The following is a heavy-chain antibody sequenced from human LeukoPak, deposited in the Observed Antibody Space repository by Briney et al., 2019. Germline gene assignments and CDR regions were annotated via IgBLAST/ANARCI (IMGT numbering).Heavy chain of an antibody. D-gene: IGHD6-13*01. CDR2: INHSGST. J-gene: IGHJ4*02. CDR3: ASTRQQLVYYY. Sequence: SETLSPTCAVYGGSFSGYYWSWIRQPPGKGLEWIGEINHSGSTNYNPSLKSRVTISVDTSKNQFSLKLSSVTAADTAVYYCASTRQQLVYYYWGQGTLVTVSS. CDR1: GGSFSGYY. V-gene: IGHV4-34*01.